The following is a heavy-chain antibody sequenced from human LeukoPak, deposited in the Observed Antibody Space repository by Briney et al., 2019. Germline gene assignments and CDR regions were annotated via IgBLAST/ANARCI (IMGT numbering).Heavy chain of an antibody. CDR1: GFTFSSYA. CDR3: AREVELDYDSSGYYYGDY. CDR2: ISYDGSNK. Sequence: GGSLRLSCAASGFTFSSYAMHWVRQATGKGLEWVAVISYDGSNKYYADSVKGRFTISRDNSKNTLYLQMNSLRAEDTAVYYCAREVELDYDSSGYYYGDYWGQGTLVTVSS. D-gene: IGHD3-22*01. V-gene: IGHV3-30-3*01. J-gene: IGHJ4*02.